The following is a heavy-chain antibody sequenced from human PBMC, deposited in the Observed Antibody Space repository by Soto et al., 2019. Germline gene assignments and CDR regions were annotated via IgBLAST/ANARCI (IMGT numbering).Heavy chain of an antibody. CDR3: ARERRGAYDFWSGYLARLDY. CDR2: IIPIFGTA. Sequence: SVKVSCKASGGTFSSYAISWVRQAPGQGLEWMGGIIPIFGTANYAQKFQGRVTITADESTSTAYMELSSLRSEDTAVYYCARERRGAYDFWSGYLARLDYWGQGTLVTVS. V-gene: IGHV1-69*13. J-gene: IGHJ4*02. CDR1: GGTFSSYA. D-gene: IGHD3-3*01.